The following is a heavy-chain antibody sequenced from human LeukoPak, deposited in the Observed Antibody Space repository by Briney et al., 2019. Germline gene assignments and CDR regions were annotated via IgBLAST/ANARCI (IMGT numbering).Heavy chain of an antibody. Sequence: SGGSLRLSCAASGFTFSSYSMNWVRQAPGKGLEWVSAISGSGGSTYYADSVKGRFTISRDNSKNTLYLQMNSLRAEDTAVYYCAKDFTSGWYSSDAFDIWGQGTMVTVSS. CDR3: AKDFTSGWYSSDAFDI. V-gene: IGHV3-23*01. J-gene: IGHJ3*02. CDR1: GFTFSSYS. D-gene: IGHD6-19*01. CDR2: ISGSGGST.